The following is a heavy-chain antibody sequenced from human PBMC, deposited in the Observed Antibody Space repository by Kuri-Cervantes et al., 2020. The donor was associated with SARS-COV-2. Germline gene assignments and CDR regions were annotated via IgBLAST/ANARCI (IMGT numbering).Heavy chain of an antibody. CDR2: ISHDGKNK. CDR1: GFTFSSYA. V-gene: IGHV3-30*04. CDR3: AKDRVGVQDF. J-gene: IGHJ4*02. Sequence: GESLKISCAASGFTFSSYAMHWVRQAPGKGLEWVAVISHDGKNKKCIASGKGRFTISRDNSQNTLFLHMKSLRSEDTAMYYCAKDRVGVQDFWGQGTLVTVFS. D-gene: IGHD2-21*01.